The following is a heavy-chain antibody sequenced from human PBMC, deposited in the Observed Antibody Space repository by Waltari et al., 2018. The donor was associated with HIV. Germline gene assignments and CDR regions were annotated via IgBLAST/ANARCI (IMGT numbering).Heavy chain of an antibody. CDR2: ISSSSSYI. Sequence: ELQLVESGGGLVKPVGPLRTSCAASEFTVSSHSMNWVRQAPGKGLEWVSSISSSSSYIYYADSVKGRFTISRDNAKNSLYLQMNSLRAEDTAVYYCARDCWGGYYYGMDVWGQGTTVTVSS. CDR1: EFTVSSHS. V-gene: IGHV3-21*01. J-gene: IGHJ6*02. D-gene: IGHD3-16*01. CDR3: ARDCWGGYYYGMDV.